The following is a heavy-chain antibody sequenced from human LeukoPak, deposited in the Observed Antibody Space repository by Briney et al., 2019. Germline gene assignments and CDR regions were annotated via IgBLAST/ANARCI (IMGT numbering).Heavy chain of an antibody. J-gene: IGHJ4*02. V-gene: IGHV3-30*02. D-gene: IGHD6-19*01. CDR1: GLTFSSYG. Sequence: GGSLRLSCAASGLTFSSYGMHWVRQAPGKGLEWVAFIRYDGSNKYYADSVKGRFTISRDNSKNTLYLQMNSLRAEDTAVYYCAKDRVDGSGWYPDYWGQGTLVTVSS. CDR3: AKDRVDGSGWYPDY. CDR2: IRYDGSNK.